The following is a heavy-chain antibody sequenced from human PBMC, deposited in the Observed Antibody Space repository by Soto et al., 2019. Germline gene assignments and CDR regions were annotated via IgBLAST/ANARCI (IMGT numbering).Heavy chain of an antibody. CDR2: IYSGGST. V-gene: IGHV3-66*01. J-gene: IGHJ4*02. CDR1: GFTVSSNY. CDR3: ARDRRAKNYFDY. Sequence: EVQLVESGGGLVQTGGSLRLSCAASGFTVSSNYMSWVRQAPGKGLEWVSVIYSGGSTYYADSVKGRFTISRDNHKNTLYLQMNSLRAEDTAVYYCARDRRAKNYFDYWGQGTLVNVSS.